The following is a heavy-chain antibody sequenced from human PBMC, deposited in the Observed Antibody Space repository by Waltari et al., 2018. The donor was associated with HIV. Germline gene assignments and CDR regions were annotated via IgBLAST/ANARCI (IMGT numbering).Heavy chain of an antibody. CDR3: TTVPGIAAAGTINWFDP. J-gene: IGHJ5*02. CDR2: IKSKTDGGTT. CDR1: GFTFSNAG. V-gene: IGHV3-15*01. D-gene: IGHD6-13*01. Sequence: EVQLVESGGGLVKPGGSLRLSCAASGFTFSNAGMSWVCQAPGKGLEGVGRIKSKTDGGTTDYAATVKCRLTISRDDSKNTLYLQMNSLKTEDTAVYYCTTVPGIAAAGTINWFDPWGQGTLVTVSS.